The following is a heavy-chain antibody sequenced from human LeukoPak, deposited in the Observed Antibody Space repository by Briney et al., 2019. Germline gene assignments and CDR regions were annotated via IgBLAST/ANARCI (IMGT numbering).Heavy chain of an antibody. CDR3: ARAGAGMVGATGYYGMDV. D-gene: IGHD1-26*01. J-gene: IGHJ6*02. CDR1: GYTFTGYY. Sequence: ASVKVSCKASGYTFTGYYMHWVRQAPGQGLEWMGIINPSSAGTSYVQKFQGRVTMTRDTSTSTVYMELSSLRSEDTAVYYCARAGAGMVGATGYYGMDVWGQGTTVTVSS. V-gene: IGHV1-46*01. CDR2: INPSSAGT.